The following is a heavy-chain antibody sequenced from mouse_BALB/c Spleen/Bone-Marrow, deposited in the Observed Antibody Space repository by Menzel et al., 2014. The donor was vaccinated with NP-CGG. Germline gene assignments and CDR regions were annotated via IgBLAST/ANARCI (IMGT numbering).Heavy chain of an antibody. Sequence: VQLVESGAELVRPGASVKLSCKASGYTFXSXWINWVKQRPGQGLEWIGNIYPSDSYTNYNQKFKDKATLTVDKSSSTAYMQLSSPASEDSAVYYCTTGAYWGQGTLVTVSA. D-gene: IGHD4-1*01. CDR3: TTGAY. CDR2: IYPSDSYT. CDR1: GYTFXSXW. J-gene: IGHJ3*01. V-gene: IGHV1-69*02.